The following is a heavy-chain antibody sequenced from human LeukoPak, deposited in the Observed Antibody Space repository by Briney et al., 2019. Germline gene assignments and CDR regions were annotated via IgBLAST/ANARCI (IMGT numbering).Heavy chain of an antibody. Sequence: GGSLRLSCAASGFTFSSYCMSWVRQAPRKGLEWVANIKQDGSEKYYVDSVKGRFTISRDNAKNSLYLQMNSLRAEDTAVYYCARSSGGDCYRSPGRCYFDYWGQGTLVTVSS. CDR2: IKQDGSEK. V-gene: IGHV3-7*01. D-gene: IGHD2-21*02. CDR3: ARSSGGDCYRSPGRCYFDY. CDR1: GFTFSSYC. J-gene: IGHJ4*02.